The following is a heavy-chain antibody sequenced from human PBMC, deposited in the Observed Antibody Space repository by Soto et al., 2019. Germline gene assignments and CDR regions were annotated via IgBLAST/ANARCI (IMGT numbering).Heavy chain of an antibody. V-gene: IGHV4-39*01. Sequence: QLQLQESGPGLVKPSETLSLTCTVSGASVTISDYYWGWIRQPPGKGLEWLGSIHYSGSTYYNPSLKSRVTISGDTSKKQFSLKLTSVTAADAAVYYCAAHDSGGYYAEYWGQGTLVTVSA. CDR2: IHYSGST. CDR3: AAHDSGGYYAEY. D-gene: IGHD3-22*01. J-gene: IGHJ4*02. CDR1: GASVTISDYY.